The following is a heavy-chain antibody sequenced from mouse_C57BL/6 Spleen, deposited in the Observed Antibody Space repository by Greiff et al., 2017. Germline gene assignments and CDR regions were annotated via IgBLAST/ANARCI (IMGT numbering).Heavy chain of an antibody. J-gene: IGHJ3*01. CDR2: INPNNGGT. D-gene: IGHD1-1*01. V-gene: IGHV1-26*01. Sequence: VQLQQSGPELVKPGASVKISCKASGYTFTDYYMNWVKQSHGKSLEWIGDINPNNGGTSYNQKFKGKATLTVDKSSSTAYMELSSLTSEDSAVYYYARAGLYGSSYEFADWGKGALVTVAA. CDR3: ARAGLYGSSYEFAD. CDR1: GYTFTDYY.